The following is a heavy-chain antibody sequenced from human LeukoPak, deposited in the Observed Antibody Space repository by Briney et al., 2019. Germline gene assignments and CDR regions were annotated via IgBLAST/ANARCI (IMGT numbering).Heavy chain of an antibody. Sequence: GGSLRLSCAASGFTFSSFGMHWVRQTPGKGLEWVAVISDDGSNKYYADSVQGRFTVSRDNSKNTLYLQMNSLRAEDTAVYYCARNDYGDYEGAFDYWGQGTLVTVSS. D-gene: IGHD4-17*01. V-gene: IGHV3-30*03. CDR2: ISDDGSNK. J-gene: IGHJ4*02. CDR1: GFTFSSFG. CDR3: ARNDYGDYEGAFDY.